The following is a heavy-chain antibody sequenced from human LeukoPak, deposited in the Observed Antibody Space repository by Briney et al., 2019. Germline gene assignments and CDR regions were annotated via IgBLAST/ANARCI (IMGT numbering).Heavy chain of an antibody. CDR2: FDPEDGET. J-gene: IGHJ3*02. CDR3: ATGNTVYGGGYCSGGSCYNDAFDI. D-gene: IGHD2-15*01. Sequence: ASVNVSCKVSGYTLTELSMHWVRQAPGKGLEWMGGFDPEDGETIYAQKFQGRVTMTEDTSTDTAYMELSSLRSEDTAVYYCATGNTVYGGGYCSGGSCYNDAFDIWGQGTMVTVSS. V-gene: IGHV1-24*01. CDR1: GYTLTELS.